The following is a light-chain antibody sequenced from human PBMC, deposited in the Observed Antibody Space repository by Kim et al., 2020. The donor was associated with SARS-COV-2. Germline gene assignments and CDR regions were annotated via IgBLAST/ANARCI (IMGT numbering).Light chain of an antibody. CDR3: QSYDSSNHEV. Sequence: KTVTISCTRSSGSMASNYVQWYQQRPGSAPTTVIYEDNQRPSGVPDRFSGSIDSSSNSASLTISGLKTEDEADYYCQSYDSSNHEVFGGGTQLTVL. CDR1: SGSMASNY. J-gene: IGLJ3*02. CDR2: EDN. V-gene: IGLV6-57*03.